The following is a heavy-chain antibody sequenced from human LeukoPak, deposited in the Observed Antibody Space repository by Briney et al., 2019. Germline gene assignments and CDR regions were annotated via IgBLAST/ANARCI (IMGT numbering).Heavy chain of an antibody. CDR1: GASMSSYY. CDR3: ARGTYYDILTGYYSPKPFFDY. CDR2: ISDTGTS. Sequence: SETLSLTCTVSGASMSSYYWSWIRQPAGQGLEWVGRISDTGTSHYNPSLKGRVTMSLDTSNNHFSLKLSSVTAADTAVYYCARGTYYDILTGYYSPKPFFDYWGQGTLVTVSS. D-gene: IGHD3-9*01. V-gene: IGHV4-4*07. J-gene: IGHJ4*02.